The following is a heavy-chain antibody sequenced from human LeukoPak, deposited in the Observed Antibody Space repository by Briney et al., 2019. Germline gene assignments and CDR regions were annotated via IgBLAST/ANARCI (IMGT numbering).Heavy chain of an antibody. D-gene: IGHD3-16*02. Sequence: GGSLRLSCTASGFTFGDYVMSWVRQAPGKGLEWVSVSYSGGSSYYADSVKGRFTISRDNSKNTLYLQMNTLRAEDTAVYFCAREEHYRRYFALWGRGTLVTVSS. CDR1: GFTFGDYV. CDR2: SYSGGSS. V-gene: IGHV3-53*01. CDR3: AREEHYRRYFAL. J-gene: IGHJ2*01.